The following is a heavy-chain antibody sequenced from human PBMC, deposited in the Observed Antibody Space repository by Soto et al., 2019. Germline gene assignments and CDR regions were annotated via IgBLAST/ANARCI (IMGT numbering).Heavy chain of an antibody. V-gene: IGHV3-72*01. J-gene: IGHJ4*02. Sequence: SLRLSCAVSVFTLSDHFVDWVRQAPGKGLEWVGRTKHKVSSYATEYAASVKGRFTISRDDSYNSLYLQMSSLRTEDTAVYYCVAYLSYYVHWGQGTLVTVSS. D-gene: IGHD3-10*02. CDR3: VAYLSYYVH. CDR1: VFTLSDHF. CDR2: TKHKVSSYAT.